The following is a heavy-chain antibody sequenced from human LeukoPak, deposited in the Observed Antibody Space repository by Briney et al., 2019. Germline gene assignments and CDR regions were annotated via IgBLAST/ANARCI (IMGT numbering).Heavy chain of an antibody. Sequence: PGGSLRLSCAASGFIFDDYAMHWVRQAPGQGLEWVSLISWNGASTFYADSVKGRFTISRDNSKNSLYLQMHSLRVEDTALYYCAKWETVNGYFDLWGRGTLVTVSS. J-gene: IGHJ2*01. D-gene: IGHD1-26*01. CDR1: GFIFDDYA. CDR2: ISWNGAST. V-gene: IGHV3-43D*04. CDR3: AKWETVNGYFDL.